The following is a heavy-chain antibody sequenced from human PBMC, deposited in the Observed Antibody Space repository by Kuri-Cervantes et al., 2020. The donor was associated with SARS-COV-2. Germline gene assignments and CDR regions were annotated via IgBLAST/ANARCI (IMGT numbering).Heavy chain of an antibody. CDR1: GFTFSSYW. CDR2: INSDGSST. CDR3: AKGLRRLVYDAFDI. J-gene: IGHJ3*02. V-gene: IGHV3-74*01. Sequence: GESLKISCAAPGFTFSSYWMHWVRQAPGKGLVWVSRINSDGSSTSYADSVKGRFTISRDNAKNTLYLQMNSLRAEDMALYYCAKGLRRLVYDAFDIWGQGTMVTVSS. D-gene: IGHD6-19*01.